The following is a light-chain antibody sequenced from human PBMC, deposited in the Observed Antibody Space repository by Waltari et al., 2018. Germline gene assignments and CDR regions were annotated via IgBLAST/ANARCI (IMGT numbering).Light chain of an antibody. CDR1: PDISNY. Sequence: DIQMNQSPSSLSASVGDRVTITCQASPDISNYLNWYQQKPAKAPQLLISDTANLETEVPSSFSGSGSRTDFTFTISSLQPEDIATYYCQQYDNLPALTFGGGTKVEIK. CDR2: DTA. CDR3: QQYDNLPALT. V-gene: IGKV1-33*01. J-gene: IGKJ4*01.